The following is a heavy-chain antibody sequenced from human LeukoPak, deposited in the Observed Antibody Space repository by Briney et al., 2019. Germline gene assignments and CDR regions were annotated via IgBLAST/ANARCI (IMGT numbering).Heavy chain of an antibody. CDR3: ARVQYGSHADY. Sequence: SETLSLTSTVFGGSISSYYWSWIRQPPGKGLEWIGYIYYSGSTNYNPSLKSRVTISVDTSKNQFSLKLSSVTAADTAVYYCARVQYGSHADYWGQGTLVTVSS. J-gene: IGHJ4*02. D-gene: IGHD2-15*01. V-gene: IGHV4-59*01. CDR2: IYYSGST. CDR1: GGSISSYY.